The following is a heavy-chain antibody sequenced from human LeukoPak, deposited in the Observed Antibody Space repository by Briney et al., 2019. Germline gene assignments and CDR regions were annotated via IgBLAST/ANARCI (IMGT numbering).Heavy chain of an antibody. V-gene: IGHV1-69*13. CDR1: GGTFSSYA. Sequence: SVKVSCKASGGTFSSYAISWVRQAPGQGLEWMGGIIPIFGTANYAQKFQGRVTITADESTSTAYMELSSLRSEDTAVYYCARERDVRGGAFDIWGRGTMVTVSS. CDR2: IIPIFGTA. CDR3: ARERDVRGGAFDI. D-gene: IGHD3-10*01. J-gene: IGHJ3*02.